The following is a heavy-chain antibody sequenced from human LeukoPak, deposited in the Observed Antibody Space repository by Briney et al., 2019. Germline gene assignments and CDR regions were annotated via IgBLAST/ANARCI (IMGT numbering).Heavy chain of an antibody. CDR3: AKRGRRNGGAFDY. Sequence: GGSLRLSCAASGFTFSSYVMGWVRQAPGKGLEWVSDISGGGDSTFYADSVKGRFTISRDASKNTLFLQMNNLRTEDTAMYYCAKRGRRNGGAFDYWGQGALVTVSS. CDR2: ISGGGDST. D-gene: IGHD3-10*01. V-gene: IGHV3-23*01. CDR1: GFTFSSYV. J-gene: IGHJ4*02.